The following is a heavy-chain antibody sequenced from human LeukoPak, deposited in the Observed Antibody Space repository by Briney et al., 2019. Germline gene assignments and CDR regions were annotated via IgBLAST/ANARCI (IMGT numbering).Heavy chain of an antibody. CDR2: IYPADSDT. CDR3: ARHVAPHPNYNYHHMDV. Sequence: GESLKISCKGSRYSFSSYWIGWVRQMPGKGLEWMGIIYPADSDTRYSPSFQGQVTISADKSISTAYVQWSSLKASDTAMYYCARHVAPHPNYNYHHMDVWGKGTTVTVSS. J-gene: IGHJ6*03. V-gene: IGHV5-51*01. D-gene: IGHD2-21*01. CDR1: RYSFSSYW.